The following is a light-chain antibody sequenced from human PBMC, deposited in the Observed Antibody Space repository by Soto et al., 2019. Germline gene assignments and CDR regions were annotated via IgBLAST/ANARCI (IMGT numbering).Light chain of an antibody. V-gene: IGLV7-46*01. J-gene: IGLJ2*01. Sequence: QAVVTQEPSLTVSPGETVTLTCGYSTGAVTSGHYSYWFQQKPGQAPRTLIYHTRNKNSWTPARFSGSLFGGKAALTLSCAQPEDEAEYYFLLFYSGPGVFGGGTKLTVL. CDR3: LLFYSGPGV. CDR1: TGAVTSGHY. CDR2: HTR.